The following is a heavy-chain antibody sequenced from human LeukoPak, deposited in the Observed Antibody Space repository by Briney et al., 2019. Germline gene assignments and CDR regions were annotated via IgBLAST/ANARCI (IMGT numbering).Heavy chain of an antibody. CDR3: AILNHPDGRVY. D-gene: IGHD5-24*01. J-gene: IGHJ4*02. CDR2: IYAGNSDT. CDR1: GYTFTTSW. Sequence: GESLNISCQGFGYTFTTSWIGWVRQLPGKGLGWMAIIYAGNSDTKYSPSFQGQVSISTDRSISTAYLQWSSLQASDTAIYYCAILNHPDGRVYWGQGTPVTVSS. V-gene: IGHV5-51*01.